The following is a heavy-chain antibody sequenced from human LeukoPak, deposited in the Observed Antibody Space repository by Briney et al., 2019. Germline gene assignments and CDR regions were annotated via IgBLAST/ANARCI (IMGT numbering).Heavy chain of an antibody. V-gene: IGHV1-18*01. J-gene: IGHJ4*02. CDR2: ISAYNGDS. CDR1: GGTFSSYA. Sequence: ASVKVSCKASGGTFSSYAISWVRQAPGQGLEWMGWISAYNGDSNSAQKFQDRVTMTTDTPTSTAYMELRSLRSDDTAVYYCARGNYDYVWGRGSHFDYWGQGTLVTVSS. D-gene: IGHD3-16*01. CDR3: ARGNYDYVWGRGSHFDY.